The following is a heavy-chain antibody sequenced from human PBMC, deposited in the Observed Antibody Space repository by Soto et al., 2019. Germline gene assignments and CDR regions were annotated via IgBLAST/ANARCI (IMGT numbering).Heavy chain of an antibody. Sequence: EVQLVESGGGLVQPGGSLQLSCAASGFTFSGSAMHWVRQASGKGLEWVGRIRSKANSYATAYAASVKGRFTISRDDSKNTAYLQMNSLKTEDTAVYYCTRGGSSADFDYWGQGTLVTVSS. CDR2: IRSKANSYAT. D-gene: IGHD6-19*01. J-gene: IGHJ4*02. CDR1: GFTFSGSA. CDR3: TRGGSSADFDY. V-gene: IGHV3-73*02.